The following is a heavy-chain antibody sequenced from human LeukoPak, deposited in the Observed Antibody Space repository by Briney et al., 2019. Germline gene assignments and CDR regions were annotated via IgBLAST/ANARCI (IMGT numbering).Heavy chain of an antibody. V-gene: IGHV4-59*08. CDR2: MYYSGNT. CDR3: ARHTLVGARNAFDI. CDR1: GGSFSSYY. D-gene: IGHD1-26*01. J-gene: IGHJ3*02. Sequence: SETLSLTCAVYGGSFSSYYWSWIRQPPGKGLEWIGYMYYSGNTNYNPSLKSRVTTSVDSSKNQFSLKLSSVTAADTAVYYCARHTLVGARNAFDIWGQGTIVTVSS.